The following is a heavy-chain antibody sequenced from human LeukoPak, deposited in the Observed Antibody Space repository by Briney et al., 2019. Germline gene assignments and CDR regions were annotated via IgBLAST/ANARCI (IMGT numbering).Heavy chain of an antibody. V-gene: IGHV1-69*13. J-gene: IGHJ4*02. CDR1: GGTFSSYA. CDR3: ARSIWFGEPFDY. Sequence: GASVKVSCKASGGTFSSYAISWVRQAPGQGLEWMGGIIPIFGTANYAQKFQGRVTITADESTSTAYMELSSLRSEDTAVYYCARSIWFGEPFDYWGQGTLVTVSS. CDR2: IIPIFGTA. D-gene: IGHD3-10*01.